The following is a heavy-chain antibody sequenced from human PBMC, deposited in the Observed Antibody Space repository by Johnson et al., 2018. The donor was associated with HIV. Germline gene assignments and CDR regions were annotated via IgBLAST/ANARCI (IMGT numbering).Heavy chain of an antibody. Sequence: QMQLVESGGGVVQPGGSLRLSCAASGFTFSSYGMHWVRQAPGKGLEWVAVISYDGSNKYYADSVKGRFTISRDNSKNTLYLQMNSLRAEDTAVYYCAKGFFELDDAFDIWGQGTMVTVSS. CDR1: GFTFSSYG. CDR2: ISYDGSNK. D-gene: IGHD3/OR15-3a*01. V-gene: IGHV3-30*18. J-gene: IGHJ3*02. CDR3: AKGFFELDDAFDI.